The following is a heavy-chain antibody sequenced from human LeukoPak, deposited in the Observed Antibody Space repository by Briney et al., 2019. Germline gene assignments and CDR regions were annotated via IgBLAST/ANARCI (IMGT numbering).Heavy chain of an antibody. CDR1: GYTLTELS. CDR3: AREGYYYDSSGYQYVDY. J-gene: IGHJ4*02. V-gene: IGHV1-2*02. Sequence: GASVKVSCKVSGYTLTELSMHWVRQAPGQGLEWMGWINPNSGGTNYAQKFQGRVTMTRDTSISTAYMELSRLRSDDTAVYYCAREGYYYDSSGYQYVDYWGQGTLVTVSS. D-gene: IGHD3-22*01. CDR2: INPNSGGT.